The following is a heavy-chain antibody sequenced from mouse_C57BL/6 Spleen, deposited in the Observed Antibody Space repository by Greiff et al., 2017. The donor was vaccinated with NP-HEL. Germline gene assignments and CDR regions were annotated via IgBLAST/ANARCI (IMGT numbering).Heavy chain of an antibody. CDR3: ASLREYFDV. J-gene: IGHJ1*03. CDR2: ISSGGSYT. Sequence: EVQRVEYGGDLVKPGGSLKLSCAASGFTFSSYGMSWVRQTPDKRLEWVATISSGGSYTYYPDSVKGRFTISRDNAKNTLYLQMSSLKSEDTAMYYCASLREYFDVWGTGTTVTVSS. D-gene: IGHD2-12*01. V-gene: IGHV5-6*01. CDR1: GFTFSSYG.